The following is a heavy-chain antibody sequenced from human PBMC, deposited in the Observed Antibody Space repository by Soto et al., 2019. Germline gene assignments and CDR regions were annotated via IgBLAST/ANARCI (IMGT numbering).Heavy chain of an antibody. D-gene: IGHD5-18*01. CDR2: ISYDGSNK. CDR3: AKDHKDTAVVMDV. J-gene: IGHJ6*04. CDR1: GFTFSSYG. Sequence: GGALRLSCAASGFTFSSYGMHWVRQAPGKGLEGVAVISYDGSNKYYADSVKGRFTISRDNSKNTLYLQMNSLRAEDTAVYYRAKDHKDTAVVMDVWGKGTTVTVSS. V-gene: IGHV3-30*18.